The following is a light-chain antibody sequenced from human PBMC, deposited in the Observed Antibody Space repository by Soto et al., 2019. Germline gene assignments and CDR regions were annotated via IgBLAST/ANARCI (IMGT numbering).Light chain of an antibody. Sequence: EMVVTQSPATLSVSPGERATLSCRASQDVSSNLAWYQQKPGQAPSLLIYGASTRAHGTPARFSGSGSGTEFTLTISSLQSEDYAVYFCQQYIRWPLTFGGGTKVEI. CDR2: GAS. V-gene: IGKV3-15*01. J-gene: IGKJ4*01. CDR1: QDVSSN. CDR3: QQYIRWPLT.